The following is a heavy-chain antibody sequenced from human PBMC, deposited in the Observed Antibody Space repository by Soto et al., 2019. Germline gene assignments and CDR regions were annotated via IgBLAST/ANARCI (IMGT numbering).Heavy chain of an antibody. CDR2: IRSKTDGGTA. V-gene: IGHV3-15*01. J-gene: IGHJ4*02. D-gene: IGHD2-2*01. Sequence: EVQLVESGGGLVKPGGSLRLSCAASGFTFTNAWMTWVRQAPGKGLEWVGRIRSKTDGGTADFAAPVKGRFTISRDDAKNTLYLEMSSLKTEDTAVYNCTSMGYCSGTSCYCVLDSWGQGTLVTVSS. CDR1: GFTFTNAW. CDR3: TSMGYCSGTSCYCVLDS.